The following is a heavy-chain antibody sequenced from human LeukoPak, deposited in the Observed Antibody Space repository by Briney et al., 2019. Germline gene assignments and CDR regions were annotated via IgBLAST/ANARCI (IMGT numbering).Heavy chain of an antibody. D-gene: IGHD5-12*01. CDR2: IYYSGST. V-gene: IGHV4-30-4*01. CDR3: ARRGYSGYGPPDY. CDR1: GGSISSGDYY. J-gene: IGHJ4*02. Sequence: SQTLSLTCTVSGGSISSGDYYWSWIRQPPGKGLEWIGYIYYSGSTYYNPSLKSRVTISVGTSKNQFSLKLSSVTAADTAVYYCARRGYSGYGPPDYWGQGTLVTVSS.